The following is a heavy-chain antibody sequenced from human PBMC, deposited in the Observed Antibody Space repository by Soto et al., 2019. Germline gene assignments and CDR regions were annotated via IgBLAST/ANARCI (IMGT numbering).Heavy chain of an antibody. CDR2: ISGSGGST. J-gene: IGHJ4*02. V-gene: IGHV3-23*01. CDR1: GFTFSSYA. CDR3: AKYHRHYDSSGYYS. Sequence: EVQLLESEGGLVQPGGSLRLSCAASGFTFSSYAMSWVRQAPGKGLEWVSAISGSGGSTYYADSVKGRFTISRDNSKNTLYLQMNSLRAEDTAVYYCAKYHRHYDSSGYYSWGQGTLVTVSS. D-gene: IGHD3-22*01.